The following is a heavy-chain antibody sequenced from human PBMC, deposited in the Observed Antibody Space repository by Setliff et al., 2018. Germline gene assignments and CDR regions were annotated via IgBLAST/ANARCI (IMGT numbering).Heavy chain of an antibody. D-gene: IGHD4-17*01. CDR1: GYTFTNHY. Sequence: GASVKVSCKASGYTFTNHYIHWVRQAPGQGLEWMGVIHPSGDSTSYAQKFQGRVTMTRDTSTSTVYMELSSLTSEDTAVYYCARWGYYYGGNDYWGQGTLVTVS. J-gene: IGHJ4*02. V-gene: IGHV1-46*01. CDR2: IHPSGDST. CDR3: ARWGYYYGGNDY.